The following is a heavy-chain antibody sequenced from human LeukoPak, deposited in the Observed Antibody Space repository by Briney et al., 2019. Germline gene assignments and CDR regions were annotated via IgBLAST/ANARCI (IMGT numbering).Heavy chain of an antibody. Sequence: SGTLSLTCAVSGGSISSSNWWSWVRQPPGKGLEWIGEVYHSGSTNYNPSLKSRVTISVDKSKNQFSLKLSSVTAADTAVYYCAKTTVTIYYYYGMDVWGQGTTVTVSS. CDR3: AKTTVTIYYYYGMDV. D-gene: IGHD4-17*01. J-gene: IGHJ6*02. CDR1: GGSISSSNW. CDR2: VYHSGST. V-gene: IGHV4-4*02.